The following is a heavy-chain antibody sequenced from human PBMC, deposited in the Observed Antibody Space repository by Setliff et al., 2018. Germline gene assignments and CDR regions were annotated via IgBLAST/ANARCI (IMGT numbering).Heavy chain of an antibody. CDR2: IYPGNSDT. Sequence: GESLTLSCKHSGYSFTSYWIAWVRQMPGKGLEWMGIIYPGNSDTRYSPSFQGQVTFSADKSISTAYPQRSSLKASDTAMYYCARLKYCSGGNCYGYAFDIWGQGTLVTVSS. V-gene: IGHV5-51*01. CDR3: ARLKYCSGGNCYGYAFDI. D-gene: IGHD2-15*01. CDR1: GYSFTSYW. J-gene: IGHJ3*02.